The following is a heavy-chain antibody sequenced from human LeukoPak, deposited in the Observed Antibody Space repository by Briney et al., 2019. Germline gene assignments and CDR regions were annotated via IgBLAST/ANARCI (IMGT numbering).Heavy chain of an antibody. Sequence: PGGSLRLSCAASGFTFSSYDMHWVRQATGKGLEWVSAIGTAGDTYYADSVKGRFTIYRDNSKNTLYLQMNSLRAEDTAVYYCVRDLSSLFDYWGQGTLVTVSS. J-gene: IGHJ4*02. CDR1: GFTFSSYD. CDR2: IGTAGDT. V-gene: IGHV3-13*01. CDR3: VRDLSSLFDY. D-gene: IGHD6-13*01.